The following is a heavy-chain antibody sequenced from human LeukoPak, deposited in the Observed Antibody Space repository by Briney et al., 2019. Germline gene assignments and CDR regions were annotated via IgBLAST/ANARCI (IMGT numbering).Heavy chain of an antibody. D-gene: IGHD3-3*01. V-gene: IGHV3-7*05. J-gene: IGHJ4*02. CDR3: ARDGSETYYDFWSGYPPAGYYDY. Sequence: GGSLRLSCAASGFTFSSYWMSWVRQAPGKGLEWVANIKQDGSEKYYVDSVKGRSTISRDNAKNSLYLQMNSLRAEDTAVYYCARDGSETYYDFWSGYPPAGYYDYWGQGTLVTVSS. CDR2: IKQDGSEK. CDR1: GFTFSSYW.